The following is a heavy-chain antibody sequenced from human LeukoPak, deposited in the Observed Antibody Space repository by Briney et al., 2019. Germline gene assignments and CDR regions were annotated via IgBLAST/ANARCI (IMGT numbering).Heavy chain of an antibody. V-gene: IGHV3-23*01. CDR2: ISGSGGST. Sequence: GGSLGLSCAASGFTFSSYAMSWVRQAPGKGLEWVSAISGSGGSTYYADSVKGRFTISRDNSKNTLYLQMNSLRAEDTAVYYCAKVEFWQLWPHYYFDYWGQGTLVTVSS. CDR3: AKVEFWQLWPHYYFDY. J-gene: IGHJ4*02. CDR1: GFTFSSYA. D-gene: IGHD5-18*01.